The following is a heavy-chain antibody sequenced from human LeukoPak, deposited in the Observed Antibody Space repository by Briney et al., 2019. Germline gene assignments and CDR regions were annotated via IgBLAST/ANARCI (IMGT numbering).Heavy chain of an antibody. CDR3: AKDGGWDIVVVPAVYYYYGMDV. CDR2: ISGSGGST. Sequence: PGGPLRLSCAASGFTFSSYAMSWVRQAPEKGLEWVSAISGSGGSTYYADSVKGRFTISRDNSKNTLYLQMNSLRAEDTAVYYCAKDGGWDIVVVPAVYYYYGMDVWGKGTTVTVSS. D-gene: IGHD2-2*01. J-gene: IGHJ6*04. CDR1: GFTFSSYA. V-gene: IGHV3-23*01.